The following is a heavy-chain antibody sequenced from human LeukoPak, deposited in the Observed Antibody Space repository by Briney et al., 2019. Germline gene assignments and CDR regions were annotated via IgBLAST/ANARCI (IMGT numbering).Heavy chain of an antibody. D-gene: IGHD2/OR15-2a*01. J-gene: IGHJ4*02. CDR1: GGSISSYY. CDR2: ISDIGST. Sequence: TSETLSLTCTVSGGSISSYYWSWIRRPPGKGLEWIAYISDIGSTNYNPSLKSRVTISLDTSKNQFSLKLSSVTAADTAVYYCAGHHPRNTVDFWSQGTLVTVSS. CDR3: AGHHPRNTVDF. V-gene: IGHV4-59*08.